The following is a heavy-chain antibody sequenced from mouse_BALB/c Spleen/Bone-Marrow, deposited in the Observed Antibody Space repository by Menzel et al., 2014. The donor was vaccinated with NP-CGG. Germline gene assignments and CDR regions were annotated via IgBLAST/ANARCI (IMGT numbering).Heavy chain of an antibody. Sequence: EVQLVESGGGLVKPGGSLKLSCAASGFTFSIYGMSWVRQAPQKRLEWVATISGDGSHTYYLDSVKGRLTIPRDNAKNNLYLQMSSLRSEDTALYYCARPNMITGAMDYWGQGTSVTVSS. CDR1: GFTFSIYG. CDR2: ISGDGSHT. V-gene: IGHV5-9-2*01. CDR3: ARPNMITGAMDY. J-gene: IGHJ4*01. D-gene: IGHD2-4*01.